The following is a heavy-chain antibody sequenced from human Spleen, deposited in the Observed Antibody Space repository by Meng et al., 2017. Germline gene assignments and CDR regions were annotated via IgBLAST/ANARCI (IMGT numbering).Heavy chain of an antibody. J-gene: IGHJ6*02. Sequence: GSLRLSCTVSGDSIKSAFWSWIRQPPGKGLEWIGYIYYSGSTNYNPSLKSRLTISLDTSKNQFSLNLSSVTAADTAVYYCARIGHPVISVVRGANYALDVWGQGTTVTVSS. CDR2: IYYSGST. CDR3: ARIGHPVISVVRGANYALDV. CDR1: GDSIKSAF. V-gene: IGHV4-59*01. D-gene: IGHD3-10*01.